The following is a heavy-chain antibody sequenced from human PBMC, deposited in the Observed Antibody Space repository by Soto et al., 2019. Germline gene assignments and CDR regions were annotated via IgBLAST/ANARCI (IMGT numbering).Heavy chain of an antibody. CDR2: INPNSGST. D-gene: IGHD3-10*01. Sequence: ASVKVSCKASGDTFTTYYIHWVRQAPGHGLEWMGWINPNSGSTGYAQRFQGRVTMTRDTAIRTAYMEVSSLRSDDTAVYYCARGRASGSYYLLDFWGQGTLVTVSS. CDR3: ARGRASGSYYLLDF. CDR1: GDTFTTYY. V-gene: IGHV1-8*01. J-gene: IGHJ4*02.